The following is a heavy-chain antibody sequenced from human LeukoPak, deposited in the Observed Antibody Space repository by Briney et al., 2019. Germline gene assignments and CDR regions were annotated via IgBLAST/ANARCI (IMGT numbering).Heavy chain of an antibody. V-gene: IGHV3-30*02. J-gene: IGHJ4*02. Sequence: GGSLRLSCAASGFTFSSYAMHWVRQAPGKGLEWVSFIRYDGSIKYYADSVEDRFTISRDNSKNTLYLQMNSLRADDTAVYYCAKGIAVAGTELADWGQGTLVTVSA. CDR3: AKGIAVAGTELAD. CDR1: GFTFSSYA. D-gene: IGHD6-19*01. CDR2: IRYDGSIK.